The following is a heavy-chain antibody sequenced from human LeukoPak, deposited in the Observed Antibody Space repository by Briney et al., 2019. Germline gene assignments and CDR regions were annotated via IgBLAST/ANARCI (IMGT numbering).Heavy chain of an antibody. V-gene: IGHV4-4*07. CDR1: GGSISSYY. D-gene: IGHD3-9*01. J-gene: IGHJ3*02. Sequence: SETLSLTCTVSGGSISSYYWSWIRQPAGKGLEWTGRIYTSGSTNYNPSLKSRVTMSVDTSKNQFSLKLSSVTAADTAVYYCARIGYDILTGYQYDAFDIWGQGTMVTVSS. CDR2: IYTSGST. CDR3: ARIGYDILTGYQYDAFDI.